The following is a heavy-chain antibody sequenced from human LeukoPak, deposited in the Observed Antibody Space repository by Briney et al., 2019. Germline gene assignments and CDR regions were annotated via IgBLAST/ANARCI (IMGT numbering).Heavy chain of an antibody. CDR2: ISSSSSTI. D-gene: IGHD3-10*01. CDR1: GFTFSSYG. V-gene: IGHV3-48*01. CDR3: ARAEGEIYYRSGSNNWFDP. J-gene: IGHJ5*02. Sequence: GGSLRLSCAASGFTFSSYGMTWVRQAPGKGLEWVSYISSSSSTIYYADSVKGRFTISRDNSKNTLYLQMNSLRAEDTAVYYCARAEGEIYYRSGSNNWFDPWGQGTLVTVSS.